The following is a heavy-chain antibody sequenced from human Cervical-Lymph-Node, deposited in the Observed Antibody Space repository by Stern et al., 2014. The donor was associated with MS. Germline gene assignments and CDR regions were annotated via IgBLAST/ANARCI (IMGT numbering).Heavy chain of an antibody. Sequence: VQLVESGGGVVQPGRSLRLSCAASGFTFSAYGMHWVRQAPGKGLEWVAVIWYDGSSKHYADSVKGRFTISRDNSKNTLYLQMNSLRAEDTAVYYCARGLYYFDYWGXGTLVTGSS. CDR3: ARGLYYFDY. V-gene: IGHV3-33*01. J-gene: IGHJ4*02. CDR2: IWYDGSSK. CDR1: GFTFSAYG.